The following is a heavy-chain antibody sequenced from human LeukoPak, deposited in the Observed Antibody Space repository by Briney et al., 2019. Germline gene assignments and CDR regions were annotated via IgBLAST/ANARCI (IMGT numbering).Heavy chain of an antibody. J-gene: IGHJ4*02. CDR2: LNPSGGST. CDR3: ARGAITGTSLVY. D-gene: IGHD1-20*01. CDR1: GYTFTSYY. V-gene: IGHV1-46*01. Sequence: GSVKVSCKASGYTFTSYYMHWVRQAPGQGLEWMGILNPSGGSTSYAQKSQGRVTMTRDRSTSTVYMELRSLRSEDTGVYYCARGAITGTSLVYWGQGTLVTVSS.